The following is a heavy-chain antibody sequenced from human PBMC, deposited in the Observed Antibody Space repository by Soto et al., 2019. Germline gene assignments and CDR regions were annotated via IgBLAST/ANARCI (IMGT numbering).Heavy chain of an antibody. Sequence: ASVKVSCKASGYTFTSYEMYWVRQAPGQGLEWMGIISPSDGSTTYAQKFQGRVTMTRDTSTSTVYMELSSLRSEDTAVYYCARDPSTVTSKKYFDYWGQGTLVTVSS. CDR1: GYTFTSYE. J-gene: IGHJ4*02. CDR2: ISPSDGST. D-gene: IGHD4-17*01. CDR3: ARDPSTVTSKKYFDY. V-gene: IGHV1-46*01.